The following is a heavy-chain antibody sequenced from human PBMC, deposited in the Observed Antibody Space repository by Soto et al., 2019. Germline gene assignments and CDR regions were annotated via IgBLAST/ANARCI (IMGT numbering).Heavy chain of an antibody. J-gene: IGHJ6*02. CDR3: AQRCSSSDCPRNYNSAMDV. Sequence: QVQLVQSGAEVKKPGSSVKVSCKASGGTFSNYAIIWVRQAPGQGLEWVGGIIPIFGTVNNAQKFQGRVRITADESTGTAYMELSSLKSEDTAVYYCAQRCSSSDCPRNYNSAMDVWGQGTTVTVSS. D-gene: IGHD2-2*01. CDR2: IIPIFGTV. CDR1: GGTFSNYA. V-gene: IGHV1-69*01.